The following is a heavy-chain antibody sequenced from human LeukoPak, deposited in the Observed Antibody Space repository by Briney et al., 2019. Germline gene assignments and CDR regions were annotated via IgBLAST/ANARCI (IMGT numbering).Heavy chain of an antibody. CDR3: ARGGSYRWHLPDY. CDR2: IYSGGST. V-gene: IGHV3-66*01. Sequence: PGGSLRLSCAASGFTVSSNYMSWVRQAPGKGLEWVSVIYSGGSTYYADSVKGRFTISRDNSKNTLYLQMNSLRAEDTAVYYCARGGSYRWHLPDYWGQGSLVTVST. D-gene: IGHD3-10*01. CDR1: GFTVSSNY. J-gene: IGHJ4*02.